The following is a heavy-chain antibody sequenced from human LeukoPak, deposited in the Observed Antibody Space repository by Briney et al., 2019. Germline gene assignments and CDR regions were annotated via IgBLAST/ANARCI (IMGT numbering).Heavy chain of an antibody. J-gene: IGHJ4*02. Sequence: PGGSLGLSCAASGFTFSSYEMNWVRQAPGKGLEWVSYISSSGSTIYYADSVKGRFTISRDNAKNSLYLQMNSLRAEDTAVYYCARDCDMTTVTTFDYWGQGTLVTVSS. V-gene: IGHV3-48*03. D-gene: IGHD4-17*01. CDR1: GFTFSSYE. CDR3: ARDCDMTTVTTFDY. CDR2: ISSSGSTI.